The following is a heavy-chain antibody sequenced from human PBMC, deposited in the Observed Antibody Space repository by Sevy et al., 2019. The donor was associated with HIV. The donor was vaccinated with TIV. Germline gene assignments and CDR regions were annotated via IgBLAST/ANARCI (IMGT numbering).Heavy chain of an antibody. CDR1: GDSISSGDYY. Sequence: SETLSLTCTVSGDSISSGDYYWSWIRQTPGKGLEWIGYTYYSGATYYNPSLKSRVTISVATSKNQFSLTLTSVTAADTALNYCAREFSGYTYGHGVWFDPWGQGTLVTVSS. CDR2: TYYSGAT. V-gene: IGHV4-30-4*01. CDR3: AREFSGYTYGHGVWFDP. J-gene: IGHJ5*02. D-gene: IGHD5-18*01.